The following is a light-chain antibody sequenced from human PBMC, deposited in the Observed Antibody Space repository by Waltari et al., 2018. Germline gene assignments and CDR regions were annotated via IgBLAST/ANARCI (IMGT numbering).Light chain of an antibody. Sequence: EIVLTQSPGTLSLPPGERATLSCRASPSVSRTLAWYQQKPGQAPRLLIFGASNRATGIPDSFSGSGSGTDFSLIITRLEPEDSAMYYCQHYVRLPATFGQGTKVEIK. V-gene: IGKV3-20*01. CDR1: PSVSRT. J-gene: IGKJ1*01. CDR3: QHYVRLPAT. CDR2: GAS.